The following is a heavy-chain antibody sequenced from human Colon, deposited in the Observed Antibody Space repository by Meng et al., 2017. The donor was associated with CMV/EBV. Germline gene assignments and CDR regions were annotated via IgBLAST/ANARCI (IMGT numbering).Heavy chain of an antibody. D-gene: IGHD1-26*01. CDR2: ISAYTGDT. CDR3: VRESQSGSYIYLQH. Sequence: QVQLGKSGAEVKKPGASVKVSCKASGYTFTNYGISWVRQAPGQGLEWMGWISAYTGDTYYAQKFQGRVTMTTDTSTSTAYMELRSLRSDDTAVYYCVRESQSGSYIYLQHWGQGTLVTVSS. V-gene: IGHV1-18*01. J-gene: IGHJ1*01. CDR1: GYTFTNYG.